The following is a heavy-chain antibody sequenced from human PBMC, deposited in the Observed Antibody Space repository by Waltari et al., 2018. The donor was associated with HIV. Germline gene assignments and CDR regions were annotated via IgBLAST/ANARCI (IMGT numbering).Heavy chain of an antibody. CDR3: ATDPLSIVGATRDAFDI. D-gene: IGHD1-26*01. CDR1: GSTLTEFA. Sequence: QVQLVQSGAGVKKPGASVRVCCQDSGSTLTEFAMPGVGQAQGQGLEWMGGFDPEDGETIYAQKFQGRVTMTEDTSTDTAYMELSSLRSEDTAVYYCATDPLSIVGATRDAFDIWGQGTMVTVSS. J-gene: IGHJ3*02. CDR2: FDPEDGET. V-gene: IGHV1-24*01.